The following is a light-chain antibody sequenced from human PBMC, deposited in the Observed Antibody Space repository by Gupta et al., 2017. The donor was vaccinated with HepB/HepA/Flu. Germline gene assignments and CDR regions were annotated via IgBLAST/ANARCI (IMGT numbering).Light chain of an antibody. J-gene: IGLJ3*02. V-gene: IGLV2-23*02. CDR3: CSYAGSGTLV. CDR2: EVS. CDR1: SSDVGSYNL. Sequence: QSALTQPASVSRSPGQSITISCNGTSSDVGSYNLVSWYQQHPGKAPKLMLYEVSTRPSGISSRFSGSKSGNTASLTISGLQAEDEADYYCCSYAGSGTLVFGGGTKLTVL.